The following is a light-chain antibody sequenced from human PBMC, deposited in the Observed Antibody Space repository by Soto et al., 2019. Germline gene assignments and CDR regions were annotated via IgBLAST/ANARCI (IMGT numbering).Light chain of an antibody. CDR1: SGHSSYI. Sequence: QPVLAQSSSASASLGSSVKLTCTLSSGHSSYIIAWHQQQPGKAPRYLMNLETGGSYNKGSGVPDRFSGSSSGADRYLTISNLQFEDEADYYCETWDSNSWVFGGGTKLTVL. J-gene: IGLJ3*02. CDR2: LETGGSY. V-gene: IGLV4-60*02. CDR3: ETWDSNSWV.